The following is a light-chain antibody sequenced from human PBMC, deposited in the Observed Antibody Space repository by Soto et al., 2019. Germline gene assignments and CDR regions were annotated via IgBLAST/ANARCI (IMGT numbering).Light chain of an antibody. Sequence: EIVMTQSPANLSVSPGERATLSCRASQSVGSNLAWYQQTPGQAPRLLIYGASTRATGIPDRFSGSGSGTEFTLTISSLQSEDFVVYYCQQYNNWPRTFGQGTKVEIK. J-gene: IGKJ1*01. CDR3: QQYNNWPRT. CDR1: QSVGSN. CDR2: GAS. V-gene: IGKV3D-15*01.